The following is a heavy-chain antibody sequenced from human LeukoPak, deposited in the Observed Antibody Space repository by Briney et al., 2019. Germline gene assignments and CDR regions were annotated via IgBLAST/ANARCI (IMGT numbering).Heavy chain of an antibody. J-gene: IGHJ3*02. V-gene: IGHV3-53*01. CDR3: RYQLLYWGGAFDI. D-gene: IGHD2-2*02. CDR2: HSGGST. Sequence: HSGGSTYYADSVKGRFTISRDNSKNSLYLQMNSLRAEDTAVYYCRYQLLYWGGAFDIWGQGTMVTVSS.